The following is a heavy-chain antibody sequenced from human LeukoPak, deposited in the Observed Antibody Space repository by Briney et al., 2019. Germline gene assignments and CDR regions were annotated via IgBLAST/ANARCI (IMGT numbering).Heavy chain of an antibody. J-gene: IGHJ4*02. V-gene: IGHV3-48*02. CDR3: ARDNNYYGSGSNYAPFDY. CDR2: ITGSTNTI. Sequence: GGSLRLSCAASGFIFSSYSMNWVRQVPGKGLEWLSYITGSTNTIFYADSVKGRFTISRDNAKNSLYLQMNSLRDEDTAVYYCARDNNYYGSGSNYAPFDYWGQGTLVTVSS. D-gene: IGHD3-10*01. CDR1: GFIFSSYS.